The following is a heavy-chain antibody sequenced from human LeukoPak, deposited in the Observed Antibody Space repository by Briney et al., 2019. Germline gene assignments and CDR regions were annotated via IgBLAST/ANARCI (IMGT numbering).Heavy chain of an antibody. Sequence: PGGSLRLSCAASGFTFSSYWMSWVRQAPGKGLEWVANIKQDGSEKYYVDSVKGRFTISRDNAKNSLYLQMNSLRAEDMALYYCAKGRIVGATWSSFDYWGQGTLVTVSS. CDR3: AKGRIVGATWSSFDY. V-gene: IGHV3-7*03. J-gene: IGHJ4*02. D-gene: IGHD1-26*01. CDR1: GFTFSSYW. CDR2: IKQDGSEK.